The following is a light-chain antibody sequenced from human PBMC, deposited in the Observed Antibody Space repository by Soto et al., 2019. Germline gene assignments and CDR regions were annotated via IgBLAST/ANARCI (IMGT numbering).Light chain of an antibody. J-gene: IGKJ2*01. V-gene: IGKV1-39*01. CDR2: AAS. CDR3: QQSYSNPYT. Sequence: DIQMTQSPSSLSPSVGDRVTITCRASQSVSTYLNWYQHKPGKAPKLLIYAASRLQSGVPSRFSGSGSGTDFTLTITSLQPEDFATYYCQQSYSNPYTFGQGTNMEIK. CDR1: QSVSTY.